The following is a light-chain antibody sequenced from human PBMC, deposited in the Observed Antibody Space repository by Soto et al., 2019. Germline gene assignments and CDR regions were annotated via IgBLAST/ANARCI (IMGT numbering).Light chain of an antibody. J-gene: IGLJ1*01. CDR2: DVS. CDR3: SSYRSSSTYV. V-gene: IGLV2-14*03. Sequence: QSALTQPASVSGSPGQSITISCTGTSSDVGAYDSVCWYQQHPGKAPKLMMYDVSSRPSGVSDRFSASKSGNTASLTISGLQTGDEADYYCSSYRSSSTYVFGTGTKLTVL. CDR1: SSDVGAYDS.